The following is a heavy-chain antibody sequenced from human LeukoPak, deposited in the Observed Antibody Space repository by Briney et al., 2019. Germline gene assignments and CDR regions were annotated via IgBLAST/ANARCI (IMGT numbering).Heavy chain of an antibody. CDR2: ISSSGSTI. CDR3: ARVNSNYYYYGMDV. Sequence: GGSLRLSCAASGFTFSSYEMNWVRQAPGKGLEGVSYISSSGSTIYYADSVKGRFTISRDNAKNSLYLQMNSLRAEDTAVYYCARVNSNYYYYGMDVWGKGTTVTVSS. D-gene: IGHD2-21*01. J-gene: IGHJ6*04. CDR1: GFTFSSYE. V-gene: IGHV3-48*03.